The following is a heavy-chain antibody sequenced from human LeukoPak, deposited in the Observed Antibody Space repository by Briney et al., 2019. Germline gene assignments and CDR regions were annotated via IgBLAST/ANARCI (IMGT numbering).Heavy chain of an antibody. CDR3: ARGTVRDGYNFGY. CDR2: IYYSGST. J-gene: IGHJ4*02. Sequence: SETLSLTCTVSGGSISSSSYYWGWIRQPPGKGLEWIGSIYYSGSTNYNPSLKSRVTISVDKSKNQFSLKVSSVTAADTAVYYCARGTVRDGYNFGYWGQGALVTVSS. CDR1: GGSISSSSYY. D-gene: IGHD5-24*01. V-gene: IGHV4-39*07.